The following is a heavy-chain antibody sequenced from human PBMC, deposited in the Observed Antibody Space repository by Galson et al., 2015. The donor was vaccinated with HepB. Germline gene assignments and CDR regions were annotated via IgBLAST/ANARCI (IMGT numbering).Heavy chain of an antibody. Sequence: SLRLSCAASGFTFIRYWMHWVRQAPGKGLGWVSRINRDGSSTSYADSVKVRFTISRDNAKNTRYLQMNSLRAEDTAVYYCVVVVTVSAFDIWGQGTMVTVSS. CDR3: VVVVTVSAFDI. CDR1: GFTFIRYW. V-gene: IGHV3-74*01. J-gene: IGHJ3*02. CDR2: INRDGSST. D-gene: IGHD2-21*02.